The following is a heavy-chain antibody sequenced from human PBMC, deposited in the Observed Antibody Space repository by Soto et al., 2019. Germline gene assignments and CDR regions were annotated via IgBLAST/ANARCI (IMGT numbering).Heavy chain of an antibody. CDR1: GFTFSSYG. Sequence: VQLVESGGGVVQPGRSLRLSCAASGFTFSSYGMHWVRQAPGKGLEWVAVISYDGSNKYYADSVKGRFTISRDNSKNTLYLQMNSLRAEDTAVYYCAKDRDSSGYYYLFDYWGQGTLVTVSS. J-gene: IGHJ4*02. V-gene: IGHV3-30*18. D-gene: IGHD3-22*01. CDR2: ISYDGSNK. CDR3: AKDRDSSGYYYLFDY.